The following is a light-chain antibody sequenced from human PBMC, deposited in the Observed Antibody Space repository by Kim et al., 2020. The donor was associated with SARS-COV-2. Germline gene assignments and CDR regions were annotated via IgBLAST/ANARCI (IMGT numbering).Light chain of an antibody. V-gene: IGLV1-51*01. CDR1: TSKSRNNL. CDR2: KDN. CDR3: GTWDDRLDAGV. J-gene: IGLJ3*02. Sequence: GQRVTISCSGGTSKSRNNLVSWYQHLPGTAPKVLIYKDNKRPSGVPGRFSASKSGTSATLAITGLQTGDEGDYYCGTWDDRLDAGVFGGGTQLTVL.